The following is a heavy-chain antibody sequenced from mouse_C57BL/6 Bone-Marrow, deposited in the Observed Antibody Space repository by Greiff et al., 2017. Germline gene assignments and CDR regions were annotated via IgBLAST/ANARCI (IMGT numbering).Heavy chain of an antibody. CDR3: ARFSTTVVAGFDY. D-gene: IGHD1-1*01. CDR1: GYSITSDY. J-gene: IGHJ2*01. Sequence: VQLQQSGPGLAKPSPTLSLTCSVTGYSITSDYWNWIRKFPGNKLEYMGYISYSGSTYYNPSLKSRISISRDTSKNRYYLQLNSVTTEDTATYYCARFSTTVVAGFDYWGQGTTLTVSS. V-gene: IGHV3-8*01. CDR2: ISYSGST.